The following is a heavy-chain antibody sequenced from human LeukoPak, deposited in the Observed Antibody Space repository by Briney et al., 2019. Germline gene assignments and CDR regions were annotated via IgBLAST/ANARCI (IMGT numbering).Heavy chain of an antibody. Sequence: PGGSLRLSCAASGFTFSYYNMNWVRQAPGKGLEWVSSISSSSGYIYYADSVKGRFTISRDNAKNSLYLQMSNLRAEDTAVYFCARGGGLDVWGQGATVTVSS. CDR2: ISSSSGYI. CDR1: GFTFSYYN. J-gene: IGHJ6*02. D-gene: IGHD3-16*01. V-gene: IGHV3-21*04. CDR3: ARGGGLDV.